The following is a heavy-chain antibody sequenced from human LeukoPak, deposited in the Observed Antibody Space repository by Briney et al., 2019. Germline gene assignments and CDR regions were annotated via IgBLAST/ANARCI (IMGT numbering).Heavy chain of an antibody. Sequence: PSETLSLTCAVSGYSISSGYYWGWIRQPPGKGLEGIGSIYHSGSTYYNPSLKSRVAISVDTSKNQFSLKLSSVTAADTAVYYCALALTGSAGYMDVWGKGSTVTVSS. V-gene: IGHV4-38-2*01. D-gene: IGHD3-9*01. CDR3: ALALTGSAGYMDV. CDR2: IYHSGST. J-gene: IGHJ6*03. CDR1: GYSISSGYY.